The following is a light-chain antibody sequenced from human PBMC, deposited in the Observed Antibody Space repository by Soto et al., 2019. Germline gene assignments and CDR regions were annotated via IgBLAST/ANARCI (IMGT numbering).Light chain of an antibody. V-gene: IGKV1-9*01. CDR1: QDNNSY. Sequence: IQWSQSPYSQCAAIGERVDLGGRASQDNNSYLAWYQQKPGKAPNLLIYEASILQRGVPSRFSGRNSGTDLTLPLSRLQGEAFVTYYCEQTRSYPSTFRGGTKVDIK. CDR3: EQTRSYPST. J-gene: IGKJ4*01. CDR2: EAS.